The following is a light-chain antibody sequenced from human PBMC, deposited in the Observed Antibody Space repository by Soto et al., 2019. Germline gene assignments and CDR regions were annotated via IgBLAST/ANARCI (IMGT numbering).Light chain of an antibody. Sequence: QSALTQPRSVSGSPGQSVTISCTGTSSDVGGYNSVSWYQQHPGKAPKLMIYDVIKRPSGVPDRFSGSKSGNTASLTISGLQAEDEADYYCCSYAGSYTVVFCGGTKLTVL. CDR3: CSYAGSYTVV. CDR2: DVI. CDR1: SSDVGGYNS. J-gene: IGLJ2*01. V-gene: IGLV2-11*01.